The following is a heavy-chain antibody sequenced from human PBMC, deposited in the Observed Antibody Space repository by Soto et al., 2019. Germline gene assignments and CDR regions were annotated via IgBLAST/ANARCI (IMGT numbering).Heavy chain of an antibody. CDR3: ARDRWFAAHYYYGMDV. J-gene: IGHJ6*02. CDR1: GCSVISGSYY. V-gene: IGHV4-61*01. CDR2: IYYSGST. D-gene: IGHD3-10*01. Sequence: SETLSLTCTVSGCSVISGSYYWSWIRQPPGKGLEWIGYIYYSGSTNYNPSLKSRVTISVDTSKNQFSLKLSSVTAADTAVYYCARDRWFAAHYYYGMDVWGQGTTVTVSS.